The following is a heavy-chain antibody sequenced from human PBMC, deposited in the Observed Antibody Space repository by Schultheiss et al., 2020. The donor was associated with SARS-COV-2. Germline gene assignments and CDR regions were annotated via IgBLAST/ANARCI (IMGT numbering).Heavy chain of an antibody. CDR3: ARVQTDVLMVYAILPTENWYFDL. Sequence: SETLSLTCAVYGGSFSGYYWSWIRQPPGKGLEWIGEINHSGSTNYNPSLKSRVTISVDTSKNQFSLKLSSVTAADTAVYYCARVQTDVLMVYAILPTENWYFDLWGRGTLVTVSS. V-gene: IGHV4-34*01. J-gene: IGHJ2*01. CDR1: GGSFSGYY. CDR2: INHSGST. D-gene: IGHD2-8*01.